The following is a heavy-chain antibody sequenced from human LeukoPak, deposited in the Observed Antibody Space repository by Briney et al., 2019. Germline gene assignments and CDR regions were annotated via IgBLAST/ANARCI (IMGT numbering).Heavy chain of an antibody. CDR2: ISYDGSNK. J-gene: IGHJ4*02. D-gene: IGHD6-13*01. CDR1: GFTFSSYA. Sequence: GGSLRLSCAASGFTFSSYAMHWVRQAPGKGLEWVAVISYDGSNKYYADSVKGRFTISRDNSKNTLYLQMNNLRAEDTAVYYCARDRTETYSSLDYWGQGPLVTVSS. CDR3: ARDRTETYSSLDY. V-gene: IGHV3-30-3*01.